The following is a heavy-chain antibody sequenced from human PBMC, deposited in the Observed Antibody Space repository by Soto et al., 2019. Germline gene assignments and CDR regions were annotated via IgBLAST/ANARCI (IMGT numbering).Heavy chain of an antibody. CDR2: TYYTGRT. CDR3: GRKQAGTLFGLPTHFYYMDV. Sequence: QVQLQESGPGLVKPSETLSLTCTVSGDSISGYYWSWIRQAPGKGLEWIGYTYYTGRTNYNPSLKSRVTTSVDTCKNKFYQELTAVTAAHSAVYYCGRKQAGTLFGLPTHFYYMDVWVKGPTVTVSS. J-gene: IGHJ6*03. D-gene: IGHD3-3*01. V-gene: IGHV4-59*01. CDR1: GDSISGYY.